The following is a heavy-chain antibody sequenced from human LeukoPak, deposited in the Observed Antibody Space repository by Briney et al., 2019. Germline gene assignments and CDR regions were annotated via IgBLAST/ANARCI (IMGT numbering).Heavy chain of an antibody. D-gene: IGHD1-26*01. CDR1: GFTFNNYI. CDR3: AGGPPSSGSYYYYYYMDV. CDR2: ISGSGGNT. J-gene: IGHJ6*03. V-gene: IGHV3-23*01. Sequence: GGSLRLSCAASGFTFNNYIMNWVRQAPGKGLEWVSVISGSGGNTYYADSVKGRFTISRDNSKNTLYLQMNSLRAEDTAVYYCAGGPPSSGSYYYYYYMDVWGKGTTVTISS.